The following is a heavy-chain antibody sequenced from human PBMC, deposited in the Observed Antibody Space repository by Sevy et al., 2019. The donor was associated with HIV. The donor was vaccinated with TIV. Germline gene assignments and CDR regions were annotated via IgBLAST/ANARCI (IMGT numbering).Heavy chain of an antibody. CDR3: ARGAGDPVGALDI. Sequence: GGSLRLSCAASGFTFNLYSMNYVRQVPGRGLEWVSSISSTSSYIFYGASVKGRFTISRENTKNALYLQMNSLRAEDTAVYYCARGAGDPVGALDIWGQGTMVTVSS. V-gene: IGHV3-21*01. J-gene: IGHJ3*02. CDR2: ISSTSSYI. D-gene: IGHD4-17*01. CDR1: GFTFNLYS.